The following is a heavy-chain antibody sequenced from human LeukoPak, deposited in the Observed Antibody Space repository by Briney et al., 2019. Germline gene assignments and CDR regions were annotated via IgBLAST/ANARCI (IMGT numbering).Heavy chain of an antibody. CDR2: ISGSGGST. V-gene: IGHV3-23*01. CDR1: GFTFSSYA. Sequence: GGSLRLSCAASGFTFSSYAMSWVRQAPGKGLEWVSAISGSGGSTYYADSVKGRFTISRDNSKNTLYLQMNSLRAEDTAVYYCAKRGYYYDSSGYCFDYWGQGTLVTVPS. J-gene: IGHJ4*02. D-gene: IGHD3-22*01. CDR3: AKRGYYYDSSGYCFDY.